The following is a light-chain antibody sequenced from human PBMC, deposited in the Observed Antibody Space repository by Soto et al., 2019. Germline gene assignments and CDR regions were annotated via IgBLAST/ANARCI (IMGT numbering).Light chain of an antibody. V-gene: IGKV3-20*01. CDR3: QQYDTSPRT. Sequence: EIVLTQSPGTLSLSPGEIATFSCRASQSIDSAYLAWYQQKPGQAPRLLIYATSSRATGIPDRFSGSGSGTDFTLTISSLEPEDFAVYFCQQYDTSPRTFGQGTKVVIK. J-gene: IGKJ1*01. CDR2: ATS. CDR1: QSIDSAY.